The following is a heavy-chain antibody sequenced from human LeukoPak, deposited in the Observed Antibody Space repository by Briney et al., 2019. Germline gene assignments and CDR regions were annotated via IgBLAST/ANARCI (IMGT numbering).Heavy chain of an antibody. CDR1: GFTFSSYW. D-gene: IGHD3-22*01. J-gene: IGHJ4*02. CDR3: AKDVNYYDSSGYYYY. V-gene: IGHV3-23*01. Sequence: GGSLRLSCAASGFTFSSYWMSWVRQAPGKGLEWVSAISGSGGSTYYADSVKGRFTISRDNSKNTLYLQMSSLRAEDTAVYYCAKDVNYYDSSGYYYYWGQGTLVTVSS. CDR2: ISGSGGST.